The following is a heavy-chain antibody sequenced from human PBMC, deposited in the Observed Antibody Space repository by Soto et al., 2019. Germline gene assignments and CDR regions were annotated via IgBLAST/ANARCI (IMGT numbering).Heavy chain of an antibody. CDR1: GGSFSGYY. V-gene: IGHV4-34*01. J-gene: IGHJ5*02. Sequence: SETLSLTCAVYGGSFSGYYWSWIRQPPGKGLEWIGEINHSGSTNYNPSLKSRVTISVDTSKNQFSLKLSSVTAADTAVYYCARTEVPESSSWHPCDPWGQGTLVTVSS. CDR3: ARTEVPESSSWHPCDP. CDR2: INHSGST. D-gene: IGHD6-13*01.